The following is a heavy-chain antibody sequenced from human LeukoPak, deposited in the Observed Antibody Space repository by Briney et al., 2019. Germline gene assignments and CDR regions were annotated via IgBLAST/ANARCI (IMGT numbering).Heavy chain of an antibody. D-gene: IGHD3-9*01. J-gene: IGHJ2*01. Sequence: PSETLSLTCTVSGGSISSGSYYYSWIRQPGGKGLEWIGRIYATGSTDYNPSLTSPVTISVDTSKNQFFLKLSSVTAADTAVYYCVRELQISVLRYSGYFDLWGRGTLVTVSS. CDR1: GGSISSGSYY. V-gene: IGHV4-61*02. CDR2: IYATGST. CDR3: VRELQISVLRYSGYFDL.